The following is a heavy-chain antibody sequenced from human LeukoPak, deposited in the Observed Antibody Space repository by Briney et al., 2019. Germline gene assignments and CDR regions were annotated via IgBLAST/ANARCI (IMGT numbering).Heavy chain of an antibody. Sequence: GESLKISCKGSGYSFTSYWIGWVRQMPGKGLEWMGIIYPGDSDTRYSPSFQGQVTISADKSISTAYLQWSGLKASETAMYYRASLVYSSGWAKDWGQGTLVTVSS. V-gene: IGHV5-51*01. CDR1: GYSFTSYW. CDR2: IYPGDSDT. J-gene: IGHJ4*02. CDR3: ASLVYSSGWAKD. D-gene: IGHD6-19*01.